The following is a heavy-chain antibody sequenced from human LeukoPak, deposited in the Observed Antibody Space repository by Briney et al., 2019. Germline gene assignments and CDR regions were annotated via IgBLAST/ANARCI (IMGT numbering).Heavy chain of an antibody. V-gene: IGHV4-39*07. D-gene: IGHD3-10*01. Sequence: SETLSLTCTVSGGSISSSTYYWGWIRQPPGKGLEWIGSIYYSGSTYYNPSLKSRVTISVDTSKNQFSLKLSSVTAADTAVYYCARSGGSGSYYLYWGQGTLVTVSS. J-gene: IGHJ4*02. CDR2: IYYSGST. CDR1: GGSISSSTYY. CDR3: ARSGGSGSYYLY.